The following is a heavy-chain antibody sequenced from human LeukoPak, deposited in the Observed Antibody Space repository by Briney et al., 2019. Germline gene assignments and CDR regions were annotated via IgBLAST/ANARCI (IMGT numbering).Heavy chain of an antibody. CDR1: GLTFANYA. D-gene: IGHD5-24*01. Sequence: GGSLRLSCAASGLTFANYAMTWVRQAPGKALEWVSTISGRGDETFYTDAVKGRFTISRDNSKNTLYLQMNSLRAEDTAVYYCARAGLQSGFDYWGQGTLVTVSS. CDR2: ISGRGDET. V-gene: IGHV3-23*01. CDR3: ARAGLQSGFDY. J-gene: IGHJ4*02.